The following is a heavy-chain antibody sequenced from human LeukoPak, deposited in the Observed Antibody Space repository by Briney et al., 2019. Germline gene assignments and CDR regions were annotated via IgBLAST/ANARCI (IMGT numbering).Heavy chain of an antibody. Sequence: PGRSLRLSCAASGFTFSSHGMQWVRQAPGKGLEWVAVISYGGSTKYYADSVKGRFTISRDNSKSTLYLQMNSLRAEDTAVYYCAKESGSRSYGAYFPHWGQGTLVTVSS. D-gene: IGHD6-13*01. CDR3: AKESGSRSYGAYFPH. V-gene: IGHV3-30*18. J-gene: IGHJ1*01. CDR2: ISYGGSTK. CDR1: GFTFSSHG.